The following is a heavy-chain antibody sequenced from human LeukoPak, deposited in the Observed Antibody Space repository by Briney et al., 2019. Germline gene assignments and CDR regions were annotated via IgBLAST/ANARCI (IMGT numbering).Heavy chain of an antibody. J-gene: IGHJ4*02. Sequence: ASVKVSCKASGYTFTSYYMHWVRQAPGQGLEWMGIINPSGGSTSYAQKFQGRVTMTKDTSTSTVYMELSSLRSEDTAVYYCTLHIAVAGIDYWGQGTLVTVSS. CDR3: TLHIAVAGIDY. CDR2: INPSGGST. CDR1: GYTFTSYY. D-gene: IGHD6-19*01. V-gene: IGHV1-46*01.